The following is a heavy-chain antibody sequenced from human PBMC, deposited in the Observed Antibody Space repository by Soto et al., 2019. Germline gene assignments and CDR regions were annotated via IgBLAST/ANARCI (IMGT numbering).Heavy chain of an antibody. J-gene: IGHJ6*02. V-gene: IGHV4-59*01. CDR3: ARDQAYDFLTGYYYYGMDV. Sequence: SETLSLTCTVSGGSISSYYWSWIRQPPGKGLEWIGYIYYTGSANYNPSLKSRVTISVDASKNQFSLKLSSVTAADTAVYYCARDQAYDFLTGYYYYGMDVWGQGTTVTVSS. D-gene: IGHD3-9*01. CDR2: IYYTGSA. CDR1: GGSISSYY.